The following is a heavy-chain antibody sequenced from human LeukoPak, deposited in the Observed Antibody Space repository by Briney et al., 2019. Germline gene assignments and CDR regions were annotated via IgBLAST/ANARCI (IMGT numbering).Heavy chain of an antibody. Sequence: PGGSLRLSCATSGYTFSSHGLHWVRQAPGKGLECVASIRHDGGDKYYSESVKGRFTISKDNTKNRLFLYMNSLRPEDTAVYYCAKTGDRDYWGRGTLVTVSS. J-gene: IGHJ4*02. CDR2: IRHDGGDK. D-gene: IGHD7-27*01. CDR3: AKTGDRDY. CDR1: GYTFSSHG. V-gene: IGHV3-30*02.